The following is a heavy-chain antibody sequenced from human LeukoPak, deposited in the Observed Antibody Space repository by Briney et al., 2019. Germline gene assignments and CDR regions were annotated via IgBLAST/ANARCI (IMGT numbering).Heavy chain of an antibody. CDR1: GFTFSTYG. Sequence: PGGTLRLSCAASGFTFSTYGMTWVRQAPGKGLEWVGRIKSKTDGGTTDYAAPVKGRFTISRDDSKNTLYLQMNSLKTEDTAVYYCTTSAAAGTFVREPQWWYYYYYMDAWGKGTTVTVSS. J-gene: IGHJ6*03. CDR2: IKSKTDGGTT. V-gene: IGHV3-15*01. CDR3: TTSAAAGTFVREPQWWYYYYYMDA. D-gene: IGHD6-13*01.